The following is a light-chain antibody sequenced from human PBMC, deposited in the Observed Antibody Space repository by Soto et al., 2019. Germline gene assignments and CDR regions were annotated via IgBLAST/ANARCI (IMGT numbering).Light chain of an antibody. V-gene: IGLV2-14*01. CDR3: SSYTSSSTLV. J-gene: IGLJ2*01. Sequence: QSALTQPRSVSGSPGQSVTISCTGTSSDVGGYNYVSWYQQHPGKAPKLMIYEVSNRPSGISNRFSGSKSGNTASLTLSGLQAEDEADYYCSSYTSSSTLVFGGGPSSPS. CDR2: EVS. CDR1: SSDVGGYNY.